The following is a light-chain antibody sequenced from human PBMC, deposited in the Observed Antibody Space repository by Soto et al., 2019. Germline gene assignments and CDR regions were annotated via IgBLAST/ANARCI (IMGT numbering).Light chain of an antibody. V-gene: IGKV1-5*01. CDR2: NAD. J-gene: IGKJ1*01. CDR3: QQFSLYWA. Sequence: DIQMTQSPSTLSASLGDSVNITCGASQDINRWLAWYQQKPGKAPKILIYNADTLESGVPSRFSGSGYGTEFILTISSLQPDDFATYYCQQFSLYWAFGQGTKVNIK. CDR1: QDINRW.